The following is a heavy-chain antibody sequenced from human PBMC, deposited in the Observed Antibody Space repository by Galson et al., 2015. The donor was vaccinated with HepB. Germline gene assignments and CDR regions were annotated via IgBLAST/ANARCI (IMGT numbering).Heavy chain of an antibody. J-gene: IGHJ4*02. CDR3: VKDRGRAVVASALYLDY. V-gene: IGHV3-30*18. D-gene: IGHD2-2*01. CDR1: GFTFGTYG. Sequence: SLRLSCAGSGFTFGTYGMHWVRQAPGEGLEWVAVISYDGSNKYYADSVKGRFTISRDLSKNTLYLQMNSLRAEDTAVYFCVKDRGRAVVASALYLDYWGQGTLVTVSS. CDR2: ISYDGSNK.